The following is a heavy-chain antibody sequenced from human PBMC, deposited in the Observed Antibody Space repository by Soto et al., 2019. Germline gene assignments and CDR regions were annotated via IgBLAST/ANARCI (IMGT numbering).Heavy chain of an antibody. J-gene: IGHJ5*02. CDR3: ARGSIVATIMFDP. CDR2: IYYSGST. CDR1: GGSISSYY. Sequence: SETLSLTCTVSGGSISSYYWNWIRQPPGKGLEWIGYIYYSGSTKYNPSLKSRVTISVDTSKNQISLKLSSVTAADTAVYYCARGSIVATIMFDPWGQGTLVTVSS. V-gene: IGHV4-59*01. D-gene: IGHD5-12*01.